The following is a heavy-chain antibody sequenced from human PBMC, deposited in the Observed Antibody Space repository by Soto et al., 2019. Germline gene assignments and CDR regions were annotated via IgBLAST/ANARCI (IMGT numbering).Heavy chain of an antibody. CDR2: IYYSGST. Sequence: QVQLQESGPGLVKPSETLSLTCTVSGGSVSSVSYYWSWIRQPPGKGLEWIGYIYYSGSTNDNPSLKSRVPISVDTSKNQFSLKLSSVTAADTAVYYCARGVRHIVVVTAGGEYYCDYWGQGTLVTVSS. V-gene: IGHV4-61*01. D-gene: IGHD2-21*02. CDR3: ARGVRHIVVVTAGGEYYCDY. J-gene: IGHJ4*02. CDR1: GGSVSSVSYY.